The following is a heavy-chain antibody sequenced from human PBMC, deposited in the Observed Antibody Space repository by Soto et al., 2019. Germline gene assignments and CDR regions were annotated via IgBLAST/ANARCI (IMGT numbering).Heavy chain of an antibody. V-gene: IGHV1-24*01. CDR2: FDPEDGET. CDR3: ATSFTNWNSPRDAFDI. CDR1: GYTLTELS. D-gene: IGHD1-7*01. J-gene: IGHJ3*02. Sequence: ASVKVSCKVSGYTLTELSMHWVRQAPGKGLEWMGGFDPEDGETIYAQKFQGRVTMTEDTSTDTAYMELSSLRSEDTAVYYCATSFTNWNSPRDAFDIWGQGTMVTVS.